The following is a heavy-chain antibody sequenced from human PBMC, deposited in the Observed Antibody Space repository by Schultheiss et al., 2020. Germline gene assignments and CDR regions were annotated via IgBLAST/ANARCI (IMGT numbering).Heavy chain of an antibody. V-gene: IGHV4-34*01. CDR2: INHSGST. D-gene: IGHD3-16*02. J-gene: IGHJ6*03. Sequence: SETLSLTCAVYGESFSGYYWSWILQPPGKGLEWIGEINHSGSTNYNPSLKSRVTISVDTSKNQFSLRLSSVTAADTAVYYCARDVIIGRYYYYYIDVWGKGTTVTVSS. CDR1: GESFSGYY. CDR3: ARDVIIGRYYYYYIDV.